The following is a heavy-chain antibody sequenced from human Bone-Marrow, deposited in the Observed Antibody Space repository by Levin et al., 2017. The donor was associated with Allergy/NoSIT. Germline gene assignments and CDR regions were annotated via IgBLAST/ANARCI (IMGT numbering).Heavy chain of an antibody. CDR3: ARRRYGDYEHFDY. Sequence: GGSLRLSCKGSGYTFSNYWINWVRQMPGKGLEWMGSIDPSDSWTNYSPSFQGHVTISVDRSISTGYLQWGSLKALDTAMYYCARRRYGDYEHFDYWGQGTLVTVSS. D-gene: IGHD4-17*01. J-gene: IGHJ4*02. CDR1: GYTFSNYW. CDR2: IDPSDSWT. V-gene: IGHV5-10-1*01.